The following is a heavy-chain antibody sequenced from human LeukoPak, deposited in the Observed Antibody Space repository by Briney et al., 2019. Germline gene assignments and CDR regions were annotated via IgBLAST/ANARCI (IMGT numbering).Heavy chain of an antibody. V-gene: IGHV4-59*01. J-gene: IGHJ6*04. CDR2: IYYSGST. CDR1: GGSISSYY. Sequence: SGTLSLTCTVSGGSISSYYWSWIRQPPGKGLEWIGYIYYSGSTNYNPSLKSRATISVDTSKNQFSLKLSSVTAADTAVYYCARGYYYGSGSYWDVWGKGTTVTVSS. CDR3: ARGYYYGSGSYWDV. D-gene: IGHD3-10*01.